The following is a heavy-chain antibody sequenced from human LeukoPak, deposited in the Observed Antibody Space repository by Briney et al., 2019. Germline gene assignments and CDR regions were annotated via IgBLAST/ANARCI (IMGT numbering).Heavy chain of an antibody. CDR2: IYYSGRT. Sequence: SETLSLTCTVSGGSISSSSYYWGWIRQPPGKGLEWIGSIYYSGRTYYNPSLKSRVTISVDTSKNQFSLKLSSVTAADTAVYYCARLAGSAAGTGYWGQGTLVTVSS. V-gene: IGHV4-39*01. J-gene: IGHJ4*02. CDR1: GGSISSSSYY. CDR3: ARLAGSAAGTGY. D-gene: IGHD6-13*01.